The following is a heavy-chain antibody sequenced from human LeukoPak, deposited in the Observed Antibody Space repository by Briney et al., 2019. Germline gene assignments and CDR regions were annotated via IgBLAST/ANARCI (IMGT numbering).Heavy chain of an antibody. J-gene: IGHJ4*02. D-gene: IGHD1-1*01. Sequence: GGSLRLSCAASGFTFSSYAVSWVRQAPGKGLEWVSAISGSGGSTYYADSVKGRFTISRDNSKNTLYLQMNSLRAEDTAVYYCAKDRLERLYYFDYWGQGTLVTVSS. CDR1: GFTFSSYA. V-gene: IGHV3-23*01. CDR2: ISGSGGST. CDR3: AKDRLERLYYFDY.